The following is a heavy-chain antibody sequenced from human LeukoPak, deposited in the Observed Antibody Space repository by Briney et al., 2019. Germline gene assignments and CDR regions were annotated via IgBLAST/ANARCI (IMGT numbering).Heavy chain of an antibody. V-gene: IGHV1-69*04. J-gene: IGHJ3*02. CDR2: IIPILGMA. CDR1: GGTFSSYA. CDR3: ARVPYPIAAAGRASNAFDI. D-gene: IGHD6-13*01. Sequence: GSSVKVSCKASGGTFSSYAISWVRQAPGQGLEWMGRIIPILGMANYAQKFQGRVTITADKSTSTAYMELSSLRSEDTAVYYCARVPYPIAAAGRASNAFDIWGQGTMVTVSS.